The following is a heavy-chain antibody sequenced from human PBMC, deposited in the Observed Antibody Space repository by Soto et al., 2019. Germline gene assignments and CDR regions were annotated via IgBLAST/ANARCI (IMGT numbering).Heavy chain of an antibody. D-gene: IGHD3-22*01. J-gene: IGHJ3*02. V-gene: IGHV1-2*02. CDR2: INPNSGGT. CDR1: GYTFTGYY. Sequence: ASVKVSCKASGYTFTGYYMHWVRQAPGQGLEWMGWINPNSGGTNYAQKFQGRVTMTRDTSISTAYMELSRLRSDDTAVYYCARDQTYYYDSSGYYYDAFDIWGQGTMVTVSS. CDR3: ARDQTYYYDSSGYYYDAFDI.